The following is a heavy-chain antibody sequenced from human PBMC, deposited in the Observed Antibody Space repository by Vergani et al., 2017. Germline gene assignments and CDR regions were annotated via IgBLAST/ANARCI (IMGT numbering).Heavy chain of an antibody. CDR1: GASINSRYY. CDR3: ARAEFSTNYYGQSYYFDF. CDR2: VYFTGST. Sequence: QVQLQESGPGLVKPSQTLSLTCSVSGASINSRYYWSWVRQPAGKGLQWVGRVYFTGSTNYNPSLRSRVSLSIDTSRNQFSLKLHSVSAEDTAMYFCARAEFSTNYYGQSYYFDFLGQGIPVTVSS. D-gene: IGHD3-22*01. J-gene: IGHJ4*02. V-gene: IGHV4-4*07.